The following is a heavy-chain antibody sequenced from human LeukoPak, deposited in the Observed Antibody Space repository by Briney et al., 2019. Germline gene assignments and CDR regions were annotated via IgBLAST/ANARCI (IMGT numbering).Heavy chain of an antibody. Sequence: PGGSLRLSCAASGFTVSSNYMSWVRQAPGKGLEWVSVIYSGGSTYYADSVKGRFTISRDNSKNTLYLQMNSLRAEDTAVYYCVKDNYSGSAVFDYWGQGTLVTVSS. CDR1: GFTVSSNY. CDR2: IYSGGST. CDR3: VKDNYSGSAVFDY. V-gene: IGHV3-53*01. J-gene: IGHJ4*02. D-gene: IGHD3-10*01.